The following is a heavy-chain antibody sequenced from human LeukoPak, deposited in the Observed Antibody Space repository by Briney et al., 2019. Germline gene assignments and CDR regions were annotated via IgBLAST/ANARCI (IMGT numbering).Heavy chain of an antibody. J-gene: IGHJ5*02. V-gene: IGHV4-34*01. D-gene: IGHD2-2*01. CDR1: GGSFSGYY. CDR3: ARGHGGPVVPAASVWFDP. CDR2: INHSGST. Sequence: SETLSLTCAVYGGSFSGYYWSWIRQPPGKGLEWIGEINHSGSTNYNPSLKSRVTISVDTSKNQFSLKLSSVTAADTAVYYCARGHGGPVVPAASVWFDPWGQGTLVTVSS.